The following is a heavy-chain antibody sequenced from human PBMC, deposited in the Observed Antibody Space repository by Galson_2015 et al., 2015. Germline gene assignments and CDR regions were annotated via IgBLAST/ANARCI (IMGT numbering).Heavy chain of an antibody. V-gene: IGHV4-4*02. CDR3: ARTSGSSTLDY. CDR1: GGSISSSNW. D-gene: IGHD1-26*01. J-gene: IGHJ4*02. CDR2: IYHTGST. Sequence: SETLSLTCAVSGGSISSSNWWNWVRRPPGKGLEWIGEIYHTGSTNYNPSLKSRVTISVDKSKNQFSLRLNSVTAADTAVYYCARTSGSSTLDYWGPGTLVTVSS.